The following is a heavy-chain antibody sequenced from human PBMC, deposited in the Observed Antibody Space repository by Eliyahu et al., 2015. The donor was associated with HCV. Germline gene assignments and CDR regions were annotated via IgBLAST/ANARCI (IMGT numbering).Heavy chain of an antibody. D-gene: IGHD3-22*01. CDR1: GFTFXSYA. J-gene: IGHJ6*02. Sequence: EVQLVESGGGLVQPGGPLRLSCAASGFTFXSYAMHWVRQAPGKGLEYXSAISSNGXSTXYANSVKGRFTISRDNSKNTLYLQMGSLRAEDMAVYYCARGDLYDSSGYYFLAYYYGMDVWGQGTTVTVSS. CDR3: ARGDLYDSSGYYFLAYYYGMDV. CDR2: ISSNGXST. V-gene: IGHV3-64*01.